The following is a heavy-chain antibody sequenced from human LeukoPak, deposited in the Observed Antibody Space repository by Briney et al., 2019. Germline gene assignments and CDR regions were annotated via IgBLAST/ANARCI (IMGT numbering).Heavy chain of an antibody. V-gene: IGHV4-4*02. CDR1: GGSISSGTY. CDR3: ARGRDGYNYNY. CDR2: IYYSGST. Sequence: SETLSLTCAVSGGSISSGTYWSWVRQPPGKGLEWIGEIYYSGSTKYNPSLKSRITISVDTSKNQFSLKLSSVTAADTAVYYCARGRDGYNYNYWGQGTLVTVPS. D-gene: IGHD5-24*01. J-gene: IGHJ4*02.